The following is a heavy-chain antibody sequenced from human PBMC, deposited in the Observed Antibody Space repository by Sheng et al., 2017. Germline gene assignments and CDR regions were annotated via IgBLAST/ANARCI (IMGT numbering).Heavy chain of an antibody. J-gene: IGHJ3*02. CDR1: GGSFSGYY. CDR2: INHSGST. D-gene: IGHD6-6*01. Sequence: QVQLQQWGAGLLKPSETLSLTCAVYGGSFSGYYWSWIRQPPGKGLDVGVGEINHSGSTNYNPSLKSRVTISVDTSKNQFSLKLSSVTAADTAVYYCARRIAARRKDAFDIWGQGTMVTGLF. CDR3: ARRIAARRKDAFDI. V-gene: IGHV4-34*01.